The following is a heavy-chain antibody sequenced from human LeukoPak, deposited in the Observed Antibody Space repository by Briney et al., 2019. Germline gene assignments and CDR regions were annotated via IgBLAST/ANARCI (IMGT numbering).Heavy chain of an antibody. D-gene: IGHD3-10*01. J-gene: IGHJ4*02. CDR1: RFTFSSYG. Sequence: GGSLRLSCAASRFTFSSYGMHWVRQAPGKGLEWVTFIQYDGSKKYYADSVKGRFTISRDNSKDTLYLEMNSLRAEDTAVYYCAKDIGSYYDYWGQGILVTVSS. V-gene: IGHV3-30*02. CDR3: AKDIGSYYDY. CDR2: IQYDGSKK.